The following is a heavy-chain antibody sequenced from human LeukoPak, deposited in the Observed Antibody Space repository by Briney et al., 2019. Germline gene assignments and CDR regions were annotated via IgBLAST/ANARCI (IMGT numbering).Heavy chain of an antibody. Sequence: SETLSLTCAVYGGSFSGYYWSWIRQPPGKGLEWVGEINHSGSTNYNPSLKSRVTISVDTSKNQFSLKLSSVTAADTAVYYCAGSTYYDILTGYSRFDYWGQGTLVTVSS. V-gene: IGHV4-34*01. CDR3: AGSTYYDILTGYSRFDY. D-gene: IGHD3-9*01. CDR1: GGSFSGYY. J-gene: IGHJ4*02. CDR2: INHSGST.